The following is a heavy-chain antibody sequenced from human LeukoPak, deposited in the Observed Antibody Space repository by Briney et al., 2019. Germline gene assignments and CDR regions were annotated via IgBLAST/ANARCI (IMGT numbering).Heavy chain of an antibody. CDR1: GFTFSNYD. Sequence: PGGSLRLSCAASGFTFSNYDMHWVRQAAGRGLEWVSGTGTAGDTYYPASVKGRFTISRENAKSSLYLQMNSLSAGDTAVYYCASSPAYSSSWYAIDNWGQGTLVTVSS. V-gene: IGHV3-13*01. D-gene: IGHD6-13*01. J-gene: IGHJ4*02. CDR2: TGTAGDT. CDR3: ASSPAYSSSWYAIDN.